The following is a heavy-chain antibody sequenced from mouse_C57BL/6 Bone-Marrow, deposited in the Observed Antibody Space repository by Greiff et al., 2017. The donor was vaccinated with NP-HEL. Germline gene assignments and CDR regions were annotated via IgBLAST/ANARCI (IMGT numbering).Heavy chain of an antibody. D-gene: IGHD2-5*01. CDR1: GFTFSSYG. CDR3: ARHYYSNYFDY. J-gene: IGHJ2*01. Sequence: EVKLVESGGDLVKPGGSLKLSCAASGFTFSSYGTSWVRQTPDKRLEWVATISSGGSYTYYPDSVKGRFTISRDNAKNTLYLQMSSLKSEDTAMYYCARHYYSNYFDYWGQGTTLTVSS. V-gene: IGHV5-6*01. CDR2: ISSGGSYT.